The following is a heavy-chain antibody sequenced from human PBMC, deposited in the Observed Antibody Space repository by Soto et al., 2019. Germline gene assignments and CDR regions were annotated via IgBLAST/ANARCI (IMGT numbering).Heavy chain of an antibody. V-gene: IGHV3-11*06. CDR2: ISPGSRYP. Sequence: QVQLVESGGGLVPPGGSLRLSCAGSGFTFGDSYMSWIRQAPGNGLEWLSYISPGSRYPAYADSVKGRFTISRDNAKRSLYLQMMSLTAEDTAIYYCVRGGGGGLFDPWGQGTMVTVSS. D-gene: IGHD2-15*01. J-gene: IGHJ5*02. CDR1: GFTFGDSY. CDR3: VRGGGGGLFDP.